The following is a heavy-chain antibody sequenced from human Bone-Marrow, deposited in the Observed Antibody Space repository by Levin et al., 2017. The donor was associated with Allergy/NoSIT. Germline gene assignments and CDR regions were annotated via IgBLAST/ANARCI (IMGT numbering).Heavy chain of an antibody. Sequence: SGPTLVKPTQTLTLTCTFSGFSLSTSGVGVGWIRQPPGKALEWLAVIYWDDDKRYSPSLKSRLTITKDTSRNQVVLTMTNLDPVDTATYYCAHQPYDFWGKWFDPWGPGTLVTVSS. CDR2: IYWDDDK. V-gene: IGHV2-5*02. J-gene: IGHJ5*02. CDR1: GFSLSTSGVG. D-gene: IGHD3-3*01. CDR3: AHQPYDFWGKWFDP.